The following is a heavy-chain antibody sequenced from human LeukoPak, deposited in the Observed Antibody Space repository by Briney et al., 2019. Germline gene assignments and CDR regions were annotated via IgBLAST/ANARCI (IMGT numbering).Heavy chain of an antibody. D-gene: IGHD5-24*01. Sequence: GGSLRLSCAASGFTFSSYGMHWIRQAPGKGLEWVAFIRYDGSNKYYADSVKGRFTISRDNSKNTLYLQMNSLRAEDTAVYYCAKDERMATSPDYWGQGTLVTVSS. J-gene: IGHJ4*02. CDR3: AKDERMATSPDY. CDR1: GFTFSSYG. CDR2: IRYDGSNK. V-gene: IGHV3-30*02.